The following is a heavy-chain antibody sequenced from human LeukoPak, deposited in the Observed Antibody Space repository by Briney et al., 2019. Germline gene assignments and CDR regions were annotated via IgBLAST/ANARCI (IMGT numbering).Heavy chain of an antibody. J-gene: IGHJ5*02. D-gene: IGHD2-15*01. CDR1: GGSVSSGSYY. CDR2: IYYSGST. V-gene: IGHV4-61*01. Sequence: SETLSLTCTVSGGSVSSGSYYWSWIRQPPGKGLERIGYIYYSGSTNYNPSLKSRVTISVDTSKNQFSLKLNSVTAADTAVYYCASGVVVAATASFDPWGQGTLVTVSS. CDR3: ASGVVVAATASFDP.